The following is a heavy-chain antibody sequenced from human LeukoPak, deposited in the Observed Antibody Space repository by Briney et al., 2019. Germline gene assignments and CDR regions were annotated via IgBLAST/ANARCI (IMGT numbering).Heavy chain of an antibody. J-gene: IGHJ3*02. CDR2: IIPIFGTA. CDR1: GGTFSSYA. CDR3: ARAVFWSGPEGFDAFDI. Sequence: SVKVSCKASGGTFSSYAISWVRQAPGQGLEWMGGIIPIFGTANYAQKFQGRVTITADESTSTAYMELSSLRSEDTAVYYCARAVFWSGPEGFDAFDIWGQGTMVTVSS. V-gene: IGHV1-69*13. D-gene: IGHD3-3*01.